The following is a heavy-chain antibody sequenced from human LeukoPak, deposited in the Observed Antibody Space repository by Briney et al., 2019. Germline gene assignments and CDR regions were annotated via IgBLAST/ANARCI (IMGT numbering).Heavy chain of an antibody. CDR1: GFTFSSYA. Sequence: PGGSLRLSCAASGFTFSSYAMNWVRQAPGEGLEWVASISGTHASIYYADSVKGRFTISRDNSKKLLYLQMNSLRAEDTAVYYCAKGSGWLWPQYFDFWGQGTLVTVSS. CDR3: AKGSGWLWPQYFDF. D-gene: IGHD3-22*01. V-gene: IGHV3-21*04. CDR2: ISGTHASI. J-gene: IGHJ4*02.